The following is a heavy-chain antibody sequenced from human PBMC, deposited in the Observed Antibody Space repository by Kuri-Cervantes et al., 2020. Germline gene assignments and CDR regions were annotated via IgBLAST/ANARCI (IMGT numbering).Heavy chain of an antibody. CDR1: GGSISSGGYY. J-gene: IGHJ5*02. D-gene: IGHD1-26*01. V-gene: IGHV4-31*03. Sequence: SETLSLTCTVSGGSISSGGYYWSWIRQHPGKGLEWIGYIYYSGSTYYNPSLKSRVTISVDTSKNQFSLKLSSVTAADTAVYYCARVKAGWMGENWFDPWGQGTLVTVSS. CDR2: IYYSGST. CDR3: ARVKAGWMGENWFDP.